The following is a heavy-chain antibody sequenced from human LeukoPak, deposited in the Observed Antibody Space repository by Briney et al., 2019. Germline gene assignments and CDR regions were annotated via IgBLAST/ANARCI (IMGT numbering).Heavy chain of an antibody. CDR1: GYTFTSYG. Sequence: ASVTVSCKASGYTFTSYGISWVRQAPGQGLEWMGWISAYNGNTNYAQKLQGRVTITTDTSTSTAYTELRSLRSDDTAVYYCARDIAARPFSYYGMDVWGQGTTVTVCS. V-gene: IGHV1-18*01. J-gene: IGHJ6*02. CDR3: ARDIAARPFSYYGMDV. CDR2: ISAYNGNT. D-gene: IGHD6-6*01.